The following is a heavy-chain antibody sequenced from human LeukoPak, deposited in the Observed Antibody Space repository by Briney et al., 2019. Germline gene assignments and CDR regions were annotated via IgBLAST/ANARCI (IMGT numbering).Heavy chain of an antibody. Sequence: ASEMVSCQTSGYKFNTHGISWVRQATGQGLEWMGWMNPNSGNTGYAQKFQGRVTMTRNTSISTAYMELSSLRSEDTAVYYCARSRRAASDPWGQGTLVTVSS. CDR2: MNPNSGNT. J-gene: IGHJ5*02. V-gene: IGHV1-8*02. CDR3: ARSRRAASDP. CDR1: GYKFNTHG. D-gene: IGHD6-13*01.